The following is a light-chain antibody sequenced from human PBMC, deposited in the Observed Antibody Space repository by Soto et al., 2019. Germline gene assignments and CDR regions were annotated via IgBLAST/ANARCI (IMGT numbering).Light chain of an antibody. Sequence: SALTQPPSVSGAPGQWVTISCSGSGSNIGASYDVYWYRQLPGTAPKLLIFGENNRPSAVPDRCSGSKSGTSASLAITGLQSQDKADYSSQSNDTSLSGYVFGTGTKVTV. J-gene: IGLJ1*01. V-gene: IGLV1-40*01. CDR2: GEN. CDR3: QSNDTSLSGYV. CDR1: GSNIGASYD.